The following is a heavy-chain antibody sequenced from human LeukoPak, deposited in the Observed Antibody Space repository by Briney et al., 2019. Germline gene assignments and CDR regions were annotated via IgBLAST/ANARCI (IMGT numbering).Heavy chain of an antibody. CDR1: AGSFSGYY. Sequence: PSETLSLTCAVYAGSFSGYYWSWIRQPPGKGLEWIGEISHSGSSNSNPSLKSRVTMSADMSKNQFSLKLSSVTAADTAVYFCARLAYYLDSSGYYLYYFDNWAREPRSPSPQ. CDR2: ISHSGSS. D-gene: IGHD3-22*01. V-gene: IGHV4-34*01. J-gene: IGHJ4*02. CDR3: ARLAYYLDSSGYYLYYFDN.